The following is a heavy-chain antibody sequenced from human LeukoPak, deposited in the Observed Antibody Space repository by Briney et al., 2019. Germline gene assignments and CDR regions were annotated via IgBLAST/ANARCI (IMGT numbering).Heavy chain of an antibody. CDR2: ISSSSSTI. CDR1: GFTFSSYS. CDR3: SKLGLWAYYYMDV. Sequence: GGSLRLSCAASGFTFSSYSMNWVRQAPGKGLEWVSYISSSSSTIYYADSVKGRFTISRDKSKNTLYLQMNSLRADDTAVYYCSKLGLWAYYYMDVWGKGTTVTVSS. D-gene: IGHD7-27*01. J-gene: IGHJ6*03. V-gene: IGHV3-48*01.